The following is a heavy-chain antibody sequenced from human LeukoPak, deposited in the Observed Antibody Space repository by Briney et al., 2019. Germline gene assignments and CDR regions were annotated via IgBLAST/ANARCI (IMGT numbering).Heavy chain of an antibody. CDR3: TTPGIAVAGQPFDY. CDR1: GFTFNDYG. J-gene: IGHJ4*02. Sequence: GGSLRLSCAASGFTFNDYGMSWVRQAPGKGLEWVGRIKSKTDGGTTDYAAPVKGRFTISRDDSKNTLYLQMNSLKTEDTAVYYCTTPGIAVAGQPFDYWGQGTLVTVSS. D-gene: IGHD6-19*01. CDR2: IKSKTDGGTT. V-gene: IGHV3-15*01.